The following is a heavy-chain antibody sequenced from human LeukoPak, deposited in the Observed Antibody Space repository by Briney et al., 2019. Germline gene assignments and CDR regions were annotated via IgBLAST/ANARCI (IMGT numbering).Heavy chain of an antibody. V-gene: IGHV1-2*02. J-gene: IGHJ4*02. Sequence: ASVTVSCKASGSTFTCYYMHWVRQAPGQGLEWMGWINPNSGGTNYAQKFQGRVTMTRDTSISTAYMELSRLRSDDTAVYYCAREWDYIPASDYWGQGTLVTVSS. CDR1: GSTFTCYY. CDR2: INPNSGGT. D-gene: IGHD4-11*01. CDR3: AREWDYIPASDY.